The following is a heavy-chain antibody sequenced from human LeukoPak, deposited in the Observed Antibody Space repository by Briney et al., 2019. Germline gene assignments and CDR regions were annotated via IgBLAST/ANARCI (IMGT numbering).Heavy chain of an antibody. V-gene: IGHV3-21*04. Sequence: GGSLRLSCAASGFTFSSYSMNWVRQAPGKGLEWVSSISSSSIYIYYADSVKGRFTISRDNAKNSLYLQMNSLRAEDTAVYYCARDGRRGIVVVPAASRTFDYYFDYWGQGTLVTVSS. CDR1: GFTFSSYS. J-gene: IGHJ4*02. D-gene: IGHD2-2*01. CDR2: ISSSSIYI. CDR3: ARDGRRGIVVVPAASRTFDYYFDY.